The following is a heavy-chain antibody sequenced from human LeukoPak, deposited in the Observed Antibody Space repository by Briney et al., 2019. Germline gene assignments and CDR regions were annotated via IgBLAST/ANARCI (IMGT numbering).Heavy chain of an antibody. Sequence: ASVKVSCKASGYTFTSYYMHWVRQAPGQGLEWMGIINPSGGSTSYAQKFQGRATLTTDTSTSTAYMELSSLRSDDTAVYYCARDDNYGIFVNVDYWGQGTLVTVSS. CDR2: INPSGGST. CDR1: GYTFTSYY. V-gene: IGHV1-46*01. D-gene: IGHD4-11*01. J-gene: IGHJ4*02. CDR3: ARDDNYGIFVNVDY.